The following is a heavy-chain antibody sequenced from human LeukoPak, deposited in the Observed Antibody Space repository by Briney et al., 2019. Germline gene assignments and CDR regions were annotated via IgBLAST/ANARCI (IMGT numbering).Heavy chain of an antibody. CDR3: ATTRRPVAVAGYAFDI. Sequence: GASVKVSCKASGYTFTGYYMHWVRQAPGQGLEWMGWINPNSGGTNYAQKFQGRVTMTRDTSISTAYMELSRLRSDDTAVYYCATTRRPVAVAGYAFDIWGQGTMVTVSS. J-gene: IGHJ3*02. D-gene: IGHD6-19*01. CDR2: INPNSGGT. CDR1: GYTFTGYY. V-gene: IGHV1-2*02.